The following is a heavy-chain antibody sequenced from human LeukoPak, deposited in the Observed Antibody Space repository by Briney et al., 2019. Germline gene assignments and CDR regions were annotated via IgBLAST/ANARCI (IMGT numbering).Heavy chain of an antibody. CDR2: IYTSGST. Sequence: PSQTLSLTCTVSGGSISSGSYYWSWIRQPAGKGLEWIGRIYTSGSTNYNPSLKSRVTISVDTSKNQFSLKLSSVTAADTAVYYCARDPAAKDAFGIWGQGTMVTVSS. CDR1: GGSISSGSYY. J-gene: IGHJ3*02. CDR3: ARDPAAKDAFGI. D-gene: IGHD2-2*01. V-gene: IGHV4-61*02.